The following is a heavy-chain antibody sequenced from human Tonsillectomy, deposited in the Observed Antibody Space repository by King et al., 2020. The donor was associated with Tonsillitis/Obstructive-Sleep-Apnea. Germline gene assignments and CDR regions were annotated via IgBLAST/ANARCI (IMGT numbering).Heavy chain of an antibody. CDR3: AKDLSEGIYYGGTYYFDY. D-gene: IGHD3-3*01. J-gene: IGHJ4*02. V-gene: IGHV3-9*01. Sequence: VQLVESGGGLVQPGRSLRLSCAASGFTFDDYAMHWVRQAPGKGLEWVSGITWNSDSEGYADSVMGRFTISRDNAKNSLYLQMNSLRVEDTAFYYCAKDLSEGIYYGGTYYFDYWGPGTLVTVSS. CDR2: ITWNSDSE. CDR1: GFTFDDYA.